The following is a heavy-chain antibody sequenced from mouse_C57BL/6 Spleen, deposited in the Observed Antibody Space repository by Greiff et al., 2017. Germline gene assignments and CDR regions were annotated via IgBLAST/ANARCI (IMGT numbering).Heavy chain of an antibody. CDR2: INPNNGGT. J-gene: IGHJ2*01. CDR3: AKRGPYDFGG. Sequence: EVQLQQSGAELVKPGASVKISCKASGYTFTDYYMHWVKQSPGQSLEWIGDINPNNGGTSYNQKFKGKATLTVDKSSSTAYMEPRSLTSEDSAVYYCAKRGPYDFGGWGQGTTVTVAS. D-gene: IGHD2-14*01. CDR1: GYTFTDYY. V-gene: IGHV1-26*01.